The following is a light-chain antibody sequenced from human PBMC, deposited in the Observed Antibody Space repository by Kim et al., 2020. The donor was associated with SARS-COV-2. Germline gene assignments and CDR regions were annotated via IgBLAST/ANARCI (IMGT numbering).Light chain of an antibody. CDR1: NIGSKS. V-gene: IGLV3-21*04. Sequence: VAPGKLARITCGGNNIGSKSVHWYQQKPGQAPVLVIYYDSDRPSGIPERFSGSNSGNTATLTISRVEAGDEADYYCQVWDSSSDVVFGGGTQLTVL. J-gene: IGLJ2*01. CDR2: YDS. CDR3: QVWDSSSDVV.